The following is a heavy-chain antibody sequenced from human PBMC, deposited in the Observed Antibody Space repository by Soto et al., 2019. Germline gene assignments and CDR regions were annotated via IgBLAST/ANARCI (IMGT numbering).Heavy chain of an antibody. CDR1: GFTFSSYA. V-gene: IGHV3-23*01. Sequence: GGSLRLSCAASGFTFSSYAMSWVRQAPGKGLEWVSAISGSGGSTYYADSVKGRFTISRDNSKNTLYLQMNSLRAEDTAVYYCAKIRVPAAIGTTSRRYYYYYYMDVWGKGTTVTVSS. CDR2: ISGSGGST. CDR3: AKIRVPAAIGTTSRRYYYYYYMDV. D-gene: IGHD2-2*01. J-gene: IGHJ6*03.